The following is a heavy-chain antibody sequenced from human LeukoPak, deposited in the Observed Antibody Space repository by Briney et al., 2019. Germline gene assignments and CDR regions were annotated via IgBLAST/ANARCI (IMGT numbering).Heavy chain of an antibody. CDR1: GGSISSSSYY. CDR2: IYYSGST. Sequence: PSETLSLTCTVSGGSISSSSYYWGWIRQPPGKGLEWIGSIYYSGSTYYNPSLKSRVTISVDTSKNQFSLKLSSVTAADTAVYYCARLGRSEGATIDWGQGTLVTVSS. V-gene: IGHV4-39*01. D-gene: IGHD1-26*01. J-gene: IGHJ4*02. CDR3: ARLGRSEGATID.